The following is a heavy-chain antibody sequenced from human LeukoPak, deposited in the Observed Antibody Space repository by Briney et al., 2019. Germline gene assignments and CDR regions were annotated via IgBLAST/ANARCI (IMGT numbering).Heavy chain of an antibody. V-gene: IGHV4-30-4*08. Sequence: SQTLSLTCTVSGGSISSGDYYWRWIRQPPGKGLEWIGYIYYSGSTYYNPSLKSRVTISVDTSKNQFSLKLSSVTAADTAVYYCARARITMIVVVDPYFDYWGQGTLVTVSS. CDR1: GGSISSGDYY. J-gene: IGHJ4*02. CDR2: IYYSGST. CDR3: ARARITMIVVVDPYFDY. D-gene: IGHD3-22*01.